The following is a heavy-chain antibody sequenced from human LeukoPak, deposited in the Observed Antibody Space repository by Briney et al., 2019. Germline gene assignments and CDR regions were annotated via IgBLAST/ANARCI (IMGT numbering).Heavy chain of an antibody. J-gene: IGHJ4*02. Sequence: PSETLSLTCAVYGGSFSGYYWSWIRQPPGKGLEWIGEINHSGSTNYNPSLKSRVTISVDTSKNQFSLKLSSVTAADTAVYYCARSVYYYDSSGYYPNYDYFDYWGQGTLVTVSS. CDR1: GGSFSGYY. D-gene: IGHD3-22*01. V-gene: IGHV4-34*01. CDR2: INHSGST. CDR3: ARSVYYYDSSGYYPNYDYFDY.